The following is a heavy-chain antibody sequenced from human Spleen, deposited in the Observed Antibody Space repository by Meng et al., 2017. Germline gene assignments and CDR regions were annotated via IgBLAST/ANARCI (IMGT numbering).Heavy chain of an antibody. D-gene: IGHD5/OR15-5a*01. J-gene: IGHJ5*01. CDR2: IYSSGST. CDR3: ARSVNWFDP. CDR1: GGSISLSY. Sequence: QVQLQDAGPGLVKPSETLSLTCSVSGGSISLSYWSWIRQPAGEGLEWIGRIYSSGSTNYNPSLKSRLTMSVDTSKNQFSMSLSSVTAADTAVYYCARSVNWFDPCGQGSLVTVSS. V-gene: IGHV4-4*07.